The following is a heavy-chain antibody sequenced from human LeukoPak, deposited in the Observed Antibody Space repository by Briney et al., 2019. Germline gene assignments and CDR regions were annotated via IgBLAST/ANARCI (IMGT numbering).Heavy chain of an antibody. D-gene: IGHD6-19*01. CDR2: IIPMLGIA. Sequence: ASVKVSCKASGYTFTNYHINWVRQAPGQGLEWMGRIIPMLGIANYAQKFQGRVTITADKSTSTAYMELSSLRSEDTAVYYCARGENRYTNGWEIDYWGQGTLVTVSS. V-gene: IGHV1-69*04. J-gene: IGHJ4*02. CDR3: ARGENRYTNGWEIDY. CDR1: GYTFTNYH.